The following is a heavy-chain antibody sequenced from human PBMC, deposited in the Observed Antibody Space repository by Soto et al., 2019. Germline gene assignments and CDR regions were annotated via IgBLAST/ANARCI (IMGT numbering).Heavy chain of an antibody. CDR2: IIPIFGTA. D-gene: IGHD2-15*01. CDR1: GGTFSSYA. J-gene: IGHJ6*02. V-gene: IGHV1-69*01. Sequence: QVQLVQSGAEVKKPGSSVKVSCKASGGTFSSYAISWVRQAPGQGREWMGGIIPIFGTANYAQKFQGRVTITADESTSTAYMELSSLRSEDTAVYYCARLLVAAPYYGMDVWGQGTTVTVSS. CDR3: ARLLVAAPYYGMDV.